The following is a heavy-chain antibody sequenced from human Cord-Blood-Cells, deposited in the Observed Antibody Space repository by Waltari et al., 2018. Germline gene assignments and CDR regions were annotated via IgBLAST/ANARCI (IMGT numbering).Heavy chain of an antibody. V-gene: IGHV3-23*01. D-gene: IGHD6-6*01. Sequence: EVQLLESGGGLVQPGGSLRLSCAASGFTFSSYAMSWVRQAPGKGLEWVSAISGSGGSTYYADSVKGRLTIARDNSKNTLYLQMNSLGAEDTAVYYCAKDRLVDMDVWGQGTTVTVSS. CDR1: GFTFSSYA. J-gene: IGHJ6*02. CDR3: AKDRLVDMDV. CDR2: ISGSGGST.